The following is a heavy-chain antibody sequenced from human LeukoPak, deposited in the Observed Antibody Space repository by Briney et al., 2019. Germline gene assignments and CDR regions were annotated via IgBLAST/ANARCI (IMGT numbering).Heavy chain of an antibody. J-gene: IGHJ1*01. Sequence: PGGSLRLSCAASAFSVSSNYMSWVRQAPGKGLEWGSVIYSADRTHYADSVKDRFTISRDNSKNMLYLQMDSLRAQDTAMYYCASVLWNNNAEYLQYWGQGTPVTVSP. V-gene: IGHV3-66*01. CDR1: AFSVSSNY. CDR3: ASVLWNNNAEYLQY. CDR2: IYSADRT. D-gene: IGHD3-3*01.